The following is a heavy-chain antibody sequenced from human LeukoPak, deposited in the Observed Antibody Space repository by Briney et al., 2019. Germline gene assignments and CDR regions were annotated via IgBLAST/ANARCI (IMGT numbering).Heavy chain of an antibody. CDR2: IIPIFGKA. J-gene: IGHJ6*03. V-gene: IGHV1-69*05. D-gene: IGHD6-6*01. CDR1: GGTFSSYA. CDR3: ARARRGSSSADYYYFMDV. Sequence: SVRVSCKAYGGTFSSYAISWVRPAPGQGLEWMGGIIPIFGKANYAQQFQGRVEFTTDESTSTAYMELSSLRCEETAVYYCARARRGSSSADYYYFMDVGGKGTTVTVS.